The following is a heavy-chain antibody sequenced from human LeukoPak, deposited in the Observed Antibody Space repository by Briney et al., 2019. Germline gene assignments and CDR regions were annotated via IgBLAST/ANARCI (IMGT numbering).Heavy chain of an antibody. D-gene: IGHD3-22*01. Sequence: ASVKVSCKASGYTFTGYYMHWVRQAPGQGLEWMGWMNPNSGGTNYAQKFQVRVTMSRDTSISTAYMELSRLRSDDTAVYYCARPYDSSGYYRGRAFDIWGQGTMVTVSP. CDR1: GYTFTGYY. J-gene: IGHJ3*02. CDR2: MNPNSGGT. V-gene: IGHV1-2*02. CDR3: ARPYDSSGYYRGRAFDI.